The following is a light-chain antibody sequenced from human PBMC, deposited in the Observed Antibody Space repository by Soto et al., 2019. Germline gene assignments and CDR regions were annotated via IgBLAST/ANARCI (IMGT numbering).Light chain of an antibody. V-gene: IGLV2-14*01. CDR1: RSDIGDSNF. CDR3: ASFRSGTILV. J-gene: IGLJ1*01. Sequence: SGSPGQSVTISCTGPRSDIGDSNFISWYQQSPGKAPRLLIYEVNNRPSGVSRRFSGSKAGNTASLTISGLLEDDEADYFCASFRSGTILVFGSGTKVTVL. CDR2: EVN.